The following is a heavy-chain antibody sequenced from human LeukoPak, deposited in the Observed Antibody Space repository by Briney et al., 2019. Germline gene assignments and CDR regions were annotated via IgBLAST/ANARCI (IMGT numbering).Heavy chain of an antibody. V-gene: IGHV3-48*04. J-gene: IGHJ4*02. CDR3: VRDWNWAFDY. CDR1: GFTFTSYT. CDR2: IDGSGNSM. D-gene: IGHD1-7*01. Sequence: GGSLRLSCAASGFTFTSYTMNWFRQAPGKGPEWLSFIDGSGNSMYYADSVKGRFTISRDNAKNSLYLQMNSLRAEDTAVYYCVRDWNWAFDYWGQGILVTVSS.